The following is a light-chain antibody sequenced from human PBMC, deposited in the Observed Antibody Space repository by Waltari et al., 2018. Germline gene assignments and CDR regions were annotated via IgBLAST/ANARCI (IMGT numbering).Light chain of an antibody. J-gene: IGKJ1*01. CDR2: GAS. CDR1: QSVSRS. V-gene: IGKV3-20*01. Sequence: EIVLTQSPDILSLSPGERATLSCRASQSVSRSLAWYQQKPGQAPRLLIYGASSRATGIPDRFSGCGSGTDFSLTISRLEPEDFAVYYCQHYVRLPATFGQGTKVEIK. CDR3: QHYVRLPAT.